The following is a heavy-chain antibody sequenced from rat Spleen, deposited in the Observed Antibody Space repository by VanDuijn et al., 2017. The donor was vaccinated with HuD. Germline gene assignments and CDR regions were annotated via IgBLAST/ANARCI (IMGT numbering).Heavy chain of an antibody. D-gene: IGHD1-1*01. CDR3: ARENYYSGDY. Sequence: EVQLVESDGGLVQPGRSLKLSCAASGFTFSDYYMAWVRQAPTKGLEWVATFSYDGGSTYYRDSVKGRFTISRDNAKSNLYLQMNSLRSEDTATYYCARENYYSGDYWGQGVMVTVSS. CDR1: GFTFSDYY. V-gene: IGHV5-20*01. J-gene: IGHJ2*01. CDR2: FSYDGGST.